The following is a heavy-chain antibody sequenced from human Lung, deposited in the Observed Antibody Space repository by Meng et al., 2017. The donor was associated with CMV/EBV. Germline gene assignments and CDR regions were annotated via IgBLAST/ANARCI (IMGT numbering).Heavy chain of an antibody. D-gene: IGHD6-13*01. V-gene: IGHV3-9*01. J-gene: IGHJ6*02. CDR3: AKDMIAATGVGYRYYYYGMDV. CDR2: ISWNHGNI. CDR1: GFTLDDYA. Sequence: SLKISCAASGFTLDDYAMYWVRQAPGTGLQWVSGISWNHGNIDYVDSVKGRFTISRDNAKNFLYLQMNSLRPEDTAVYYCAKDMIAATGVGYRYYYYGMDVWGQGTTVTVSS.